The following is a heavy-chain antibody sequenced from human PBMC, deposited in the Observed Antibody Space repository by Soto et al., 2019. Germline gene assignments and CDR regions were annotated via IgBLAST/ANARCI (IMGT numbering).Heavy chain of an antibody. V-gene: IGHV3-30*03. CDR1: GFPFTTYG. CDR3: AGDFRGGAFGP. CDR2: ISYDGGVQ. D-gene: IGHD3-16*01. J-gene: IGHJ5*02. Sequence: QVRLVESGGGVVQPGRSLRLSCTASGFPFTTYGMHWVRQAPGKGLEWVTIISYDGGVQYYADSVKGRFTISRDNSKNTMYLQMDSLRFEDRVIYYCAGDFRGGAFGPWGQGTLVIVSS.